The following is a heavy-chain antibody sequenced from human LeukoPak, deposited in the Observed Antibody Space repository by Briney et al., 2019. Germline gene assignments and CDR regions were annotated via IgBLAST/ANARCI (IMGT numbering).Heavy chain of an antibody. CDR3: VKDGTTASYLDY. J-gene: IGHJ4*02. D-gene: IGHD1-1*01. CDR1: GFTFSIYA. CDR2: IRFDGSLI. V-gene: IGHV3-30*02. Sequence: GGSLRLSCAASGFTFSIYAMYWVRQAPGKGLEWVAFIRFDGSLITYADSVKGRFTISRDNSKNTLYLQMSSLGAEDTAVYYCVKDGTTASYLDYWGQGTLVTVSS.